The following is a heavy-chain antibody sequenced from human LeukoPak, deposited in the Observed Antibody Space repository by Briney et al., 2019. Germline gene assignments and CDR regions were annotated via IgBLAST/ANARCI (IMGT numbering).Heavy chain of an antibody. CDR3: ARDLTAVAGNWYFDL. CDR1: GYTFTSYG. D-gene: IGHD6-19*01. J-gene: IGHJ2*01. CDR2: ISAYNGNT. Sequence: ASVKVSCKASGYTFTSYGISWVRQAPGQGLEWMGWISAYNGNTNYAQKFQGRVTMTTDTSTGTAYMELWSLRSDDTAVYYCARDLTAVAGNWYFDLWGRGTLVTVSS. V-gene: IGHV1-18*04.